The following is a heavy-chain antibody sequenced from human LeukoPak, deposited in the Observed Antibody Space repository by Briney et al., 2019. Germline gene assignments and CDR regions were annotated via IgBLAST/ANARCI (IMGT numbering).Heavy chain of an antibody. Sequence: SQTLSLTCAVSGGSISSGGYSWSWIRQPPGKGLEWIGYIYHSGSTYYNPSLKSRVTISVDRSKNQFSLKLSSVTAADTAVYYCAGALAGEDHLCYFDYWGQGTLVTVSS. CDR1: GGSISSGGYS. J-gene: IGHJ4*02. V-gene: IGHV4-30-2*01. CDR3: AGALAGEDHLCYFDY. D-gene: IGHD3-16*01. CDR2: IYHSGST.